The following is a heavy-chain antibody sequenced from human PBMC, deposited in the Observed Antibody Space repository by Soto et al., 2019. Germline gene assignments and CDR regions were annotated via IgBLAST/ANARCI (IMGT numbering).Heavy chain of an antibody. CDR2: SSATGSGT. Sequence: EVQLLESGGGLVQPGGSLRLSCAASGFTFRSYGMTWVRQAPGKGLEWVSFSSATGSGTYYADSVKGRFTISRDNSKNTLYLQMPSLRADDTAVYYCAKDRRAGGNYGLYSDFWGQGALVIVSS. J-gene: IGHJ4*02. CDR3: AKDRRAGGNYGLYSDF. D-gene: IGHD1-7*01. V-gene: IGHV3-23*01. CDR1: GFTFRSYG.